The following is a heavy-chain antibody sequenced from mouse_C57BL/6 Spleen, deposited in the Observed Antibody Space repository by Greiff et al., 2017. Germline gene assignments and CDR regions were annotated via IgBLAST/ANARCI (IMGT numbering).Heavy chain of an antibody. CDR2: IDPSDSYT. D-gene: IGHD4-1*01. CDR3: ARKELGRFFDY. V-gene: IGHV1-69*01. J-gene: IGHJ2*01. Sequence: QVQLQQPGAELVMPGASVKLSCKASGYTFTSYWMHWVKQRPGQGLEWIGEIDPSDSYTNYNQKFKGKSTLTVDKSSSTAYMQLSSLTSEDSAVYYCARKELGRFFDYWGQGTTLTVSS. CDR1: GYTFTSYW.